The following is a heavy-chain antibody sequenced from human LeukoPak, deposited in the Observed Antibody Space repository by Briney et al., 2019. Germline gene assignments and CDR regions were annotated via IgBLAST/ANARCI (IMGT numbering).Heavy chain of an antibody. CDR3: ARAGSGYDLWGNYYYYYYMDV. D-gene: IGHD5-12*01. V-gene: IGHV1-46*01. CDR2: INPSGGST. CDR1: GYTFTSYY. J-gene: IGHJ6*03. Sequence: ASLKVSCKASGYTFTSYYMHWVRQAPGQGLEWMGIINPSGGSTSYAQKFQGRVTMTRDMSTSTVYMELSSLRSEDTAVYYCARAGSGYDLWGNYYYYYYMDVWGKGTTVTVSS.